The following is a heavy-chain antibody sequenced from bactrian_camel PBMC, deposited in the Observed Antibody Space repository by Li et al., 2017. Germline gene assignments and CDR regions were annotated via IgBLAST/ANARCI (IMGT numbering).Heavy chain of an antibody. Sequence: HVQLVESGGGTVQAGGSLRLSCEASGETSTRSYMVWFRQAPGKEREGVAATYSDGSTTYADSVKGRFTISKDNAKSTVYLQLNSLKTEDTAMYYCTILAPRSTCTASAPKYRGQGTQVTVS. CDR2: TYSDGST. D-gene: IGHD6*01. CDR3: TILAPRSTCTASAPKY. J-gene: IGHJ4*01. CDR1: GETSTRSY. V-gene: IGHV3S53*01.